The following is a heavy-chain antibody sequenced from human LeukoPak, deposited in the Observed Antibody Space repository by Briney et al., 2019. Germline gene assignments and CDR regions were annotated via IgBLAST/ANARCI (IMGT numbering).Heavy chain of an antibody. CDR1: GGSISSGDYY. CDR3: ARDQTSAPITIFGVVNLHDAFDI. J-gene: IGHJ3*02. D-gene: IGHD3-3*01. Sequence: PSETLSLTCTVSGGSISSGDYYWSWIRQPPGKGLEWIGYIYYSGSTYYNPSLKSRVTISVDTSKNQFSLKLSSVTAADTAVYYCARDQTSAPITIFGVVNLHDAFDIWGQGTMVTVSS. V-gene: IGHV4-30-4*01. CDR2: IYYSGST.